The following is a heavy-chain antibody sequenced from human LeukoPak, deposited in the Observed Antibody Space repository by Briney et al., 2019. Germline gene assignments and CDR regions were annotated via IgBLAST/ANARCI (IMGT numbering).Heavy chain of an antibody. Sequence: SETLSLTCTVSGGSISSYYWSWLRQPPGKGLEWIGYIYYSGNTYYNPSLKSRVTISVDTSKKQFSLKLSSVTAADTAVYYCARATITMMVGIPADSFDIWGQGTMVTVSS. CDR2: IYYSGNT. CDR1: GGSISSYY. V-gene: IGHV4-59*08. D-gene: IGHD3-22*01. J-gene: IGHJ3*02. CDR3: ARATITMMVGIPADSFDI.